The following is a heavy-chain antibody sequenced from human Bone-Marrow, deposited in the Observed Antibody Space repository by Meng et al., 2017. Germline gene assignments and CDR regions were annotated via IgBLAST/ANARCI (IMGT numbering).Heavy chain of an antibody. CDR3: AKQKAYDGFDY. J-gene: IGHJ4*02. V-gene: IGHV3-23*04. Sequence: LVGFGAGLVEHGVSLAPALAASGFTFSRYDMSWVRQAPGKGLEWVSAISGSGGSTYYADSVKGRFTISRDNSKNTLYLQMNSLRAEDTAVYYCAKQKAYDGFDYWGQGTLVTVSS. CDR1: GFTFSRYD. CDR2: ISGSGGST. D-gene: IGHD1-1*01.